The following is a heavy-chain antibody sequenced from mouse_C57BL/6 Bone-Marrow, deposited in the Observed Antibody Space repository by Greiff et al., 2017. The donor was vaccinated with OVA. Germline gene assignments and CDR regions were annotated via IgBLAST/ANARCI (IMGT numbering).Heavy chain of an antibody. CDR1: GYSFTDYN. V-gene: IGHV1-39*01. J-gene: IGHJ2*01. CDR3: ARWDGYYPYYFDY. D-gene: IGHD2-3*01. CDR2: INPNYGTN. Sequence: EVQLQQSGPELVKPGASVKISCKASGYSFTDYNMNWVKQSNGKSLEWIGVINPNYGTNSYNQKVKGKATLTVDPSSSTAYMPLNRLTSEDSAVYYCARWDGYYPYYFDYWGQGTTLTVSS.